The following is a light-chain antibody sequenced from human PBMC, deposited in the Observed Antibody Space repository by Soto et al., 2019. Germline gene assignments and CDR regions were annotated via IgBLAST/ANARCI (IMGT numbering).Light chain of an antibody. CDR3: QQYGSSRWT. CDR2: GAS. CDR1: QSVSSSY. J-gene: IGKJ1*01. Sequence: EIVLTQSPGTLSLSPGERATLSCRASQSVSSSYLAWYQQTPGHAPRLLIYGASSRATGNPDRFSGSGSGTDFTLTISRMEPEDFAVYYCQQYGSSRWTFGQGTKVEI. V-gene: IGKV3-20*01.